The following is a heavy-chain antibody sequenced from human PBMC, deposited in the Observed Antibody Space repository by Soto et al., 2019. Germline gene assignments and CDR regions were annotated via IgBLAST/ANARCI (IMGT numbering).Heavy chain of an antibody. CDR2: MFWDDDK. V-gene: IGHV2-5*02. Sequence: QITLKESGPTLVKTTQTLTLTFTFSGFALSTSGVGVAWIRQAPGKALEWLARMFWDDDKRYSPSLNSRLTITKDTTKNQVELTMTNMDPVDTATYDCAHTEISKTPYYYYGMDVWGQGTTGTDSS. CDR3: AHTEISKTPYYYYGMDV. J-gene: IGHJ6*02. D-gene: IGHD4-4*01. CDR1: GFALSTSGVG.